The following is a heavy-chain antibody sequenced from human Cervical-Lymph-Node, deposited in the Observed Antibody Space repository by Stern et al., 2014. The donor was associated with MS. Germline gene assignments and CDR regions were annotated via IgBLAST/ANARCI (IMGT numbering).Heavy chain of an antibody. D-gene: IGHD3-3*01. J-gene: IGHJ4*02. Sequence: QVTLKESGPALVKPTQTLTLTCTFSGFSLITSGTRVSWIRQPPGRALEWLARIDWNDKTFYNSSQMTRLTITKDTSKKQVVLTMTNVDPVDTATYYCARMMGSGYRHYFDYWGQGTPVTVSS. CDR3: ARMMGSGYRHYFDY. V-gene: IGHV2-70*04. CDR2: IDWNDKT. CDR1: GFSLITSGTR.